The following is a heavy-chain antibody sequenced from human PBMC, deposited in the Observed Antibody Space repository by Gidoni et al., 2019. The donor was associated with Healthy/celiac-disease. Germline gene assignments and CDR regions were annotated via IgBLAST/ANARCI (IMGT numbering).Heavy chain of an antibody. J-gene: IGHJ3*02. V-gene: IGHV4-39*01. CDR1: GGSISSSSYY. CDR3: ARHPRGQWLVLNAFDI. D-gene: IGHD6-19*01. CDR2: IYYSGST. Sequence: QLQLQESGPGLVKPSETLSLTCTVSGGSISSSSYYWGWIRQPPGKGLEWIGSIYYSGSTYYNPSLKSRVTISVDTSKNQFSLKLSSVTAADTAVYYCARHPRGQWLVLNAFDIWGQGTMVTVSS.